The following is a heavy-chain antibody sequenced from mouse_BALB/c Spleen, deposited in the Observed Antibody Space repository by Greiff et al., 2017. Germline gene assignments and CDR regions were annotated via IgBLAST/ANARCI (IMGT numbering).Heavy chain of an antibody. CDR1: GFTFSDYY. V-gene: IGHV5-4*02. Sequence: EVQGVESGGGLVKPGGSLKLSCAASGFTFSDYYMYWVRQTPEKRLEWVATISDGGSYTYYPDSVKGRFTISRDNAKNNLYLQMSSLKSEDTAMYYCARGGRYDGFAYWGQGTLVTVS. J-gene: IGHJ3*01. CDR2: ISDGGSYT. D-gene: IGHD2-14*01. CDR3: ARGGRYDGFAY.